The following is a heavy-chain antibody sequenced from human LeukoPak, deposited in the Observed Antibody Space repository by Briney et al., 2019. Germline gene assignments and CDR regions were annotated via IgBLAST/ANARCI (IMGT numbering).Heavy chain of an antibody. Sequence: ASVKVSCKASGYTFTSYDINWVRQATGQGLEWMGWMNPDSGDTNYAQKFQGRVTMTRDTSISTAYMELSGLTFDDTATFYCATERGPIRESMFGKPDRAFDLWGQGTMVTVSS. CDR3: ATERGPIRESMFGKPDRAFDL. D-gene: IGHD3-10*02. V-gene: IGHV1-2*02. CDR1: GYTFTSYD. J-gene: IGHJ3*01. CDR2: MNPDSGDT.